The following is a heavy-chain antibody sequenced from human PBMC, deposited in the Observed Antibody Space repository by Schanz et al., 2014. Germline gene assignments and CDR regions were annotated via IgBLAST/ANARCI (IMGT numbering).Heavy chain of an antibody. J-gene: IGHJ4*02. Sequence: EVQLVESGGGVVHPGGSLRLSCAASGFTFSSYWMHWVRQAPGKGLVWVARIQSDGSITTYADAVKGRFAISRDNAKNTLYLQMNSRGADETAVYYCARAAYYHVSGSYYGSFDAWGQGTLVTVSS. CDR1: GFTFSSYW. CDR2: IQSDGSIT. V-gene: IGHV3-74*01. CDR3: ARAAYYHVSGSYYGSFDA. D-gene: IGHD3-10*01.